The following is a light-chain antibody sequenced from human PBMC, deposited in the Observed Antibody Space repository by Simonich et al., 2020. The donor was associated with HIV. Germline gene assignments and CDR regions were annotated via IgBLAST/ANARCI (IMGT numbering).Light chain of an antibody. J-gene: IGKJ4*01. V-gene: IGKV2-28*01. Sequence: DIVMTQSPLSLPVTPGEPASISCRSSQSLLHSDGKTYLYWYLQKPGQSPQLLIYLGSNRASGVPDRFSGSGSGTDFTLKISRVEAEDVGVYYCMQALQTPLTFGGGTKVEIK. CDR3: MQALQTPLT. CDR2: LGS. CDR1: QSLLHSDGKTY.